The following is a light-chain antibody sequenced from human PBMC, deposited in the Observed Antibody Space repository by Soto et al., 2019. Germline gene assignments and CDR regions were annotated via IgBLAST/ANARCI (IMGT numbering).Light chain of an antibody. CDR3: QQRSNWPPIT. CDR1: QSVGSS. Sequence: ETVMTQSPATLSLSPGERATLSCRASQSVGSSFAWYQQRPGQAPRLLISSASRRATGIPDRFSGSGSGTGFTLTISSLEPEDFAVYYCQQRSNWPPITFGQGTRLEI. V-gene: IGKV3-11*01. CDR2: SAS. J-gene: IGKJ5*01.